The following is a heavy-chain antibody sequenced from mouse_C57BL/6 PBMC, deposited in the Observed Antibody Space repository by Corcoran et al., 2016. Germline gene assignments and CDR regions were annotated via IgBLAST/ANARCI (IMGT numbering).Heavy chain of an antibody. D-gene: IGHD1-1*01. Sequence: QIQLVQSGPELKKPGETVKISCKASGYTFTTYGMSWVKQAPGKSLKWMGWINTYSGVPTYADDFKGRFAFSFETSASTAYLQINNLKNEDTATDFWARPVEDAMDYWGQGTSVTVSS. CDR3: ARPVEDAMDY. J-gene: IGHJ4*01. V-gene: IGHV9-3*01. CDR2: INTYSGVP. CDR1: GYTFTTYG.